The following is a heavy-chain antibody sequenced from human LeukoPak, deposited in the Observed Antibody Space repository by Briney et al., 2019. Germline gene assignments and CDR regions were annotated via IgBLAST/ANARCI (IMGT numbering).Heavy chain of an antibody. CDR1: GFTFSSYS. V-gene: IGHV3-48*01. CDR2: ISSSSSTI. Sequence: GESLRLSCAAAGFTFSSYSTNWVRQAPGKGLEWVSYISSSSSTIYYADSVKGRFTISRDNAKKSLYLQMNSLRAEDTAVYYCARDSARGYDFWSGYYSAFDIWGQGTMVTVSS. J-gene: IGHJ3*02. CDR3: ARDSARGYDFWSGYYSAFDI. D-gene: IGHD3-3*01.